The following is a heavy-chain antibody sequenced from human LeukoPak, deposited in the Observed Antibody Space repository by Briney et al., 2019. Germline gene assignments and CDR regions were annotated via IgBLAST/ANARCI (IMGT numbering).Heavy chain of an antibody. J-gene: IGHJ4*02. CDR2: MVPMFGTP. CDR1: GGIFSRYS. V-gene: IGHV1-69*05. CDR3: AREGETAAGISSAFDY. Sequence: ASVKVSCKASGGIFSRYSISWVRQAPGQGLEWMGGMVPMFGTPNYAQKFQGRVTITTDESTTTSYMELSNLKSEDTAVYYCAREGETAAGISSAFDYWGQGTLVTVSS. D-gene: IGHD6-13*01.